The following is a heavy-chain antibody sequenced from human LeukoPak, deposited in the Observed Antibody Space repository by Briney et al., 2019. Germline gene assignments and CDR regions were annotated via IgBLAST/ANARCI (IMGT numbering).Heavy chain of an antibody. D-gene: IGHD3-10*01. V-gene: IGHV3-23*01. CDR1: GITLSNYG. CDR2: ISGSGGST. Sequence: GGSLRLSCAVSGITLSNYGMSWVRQAPGKGLEWVSSISGSGGSTYYADSVKGRFTVSRDNSKNTLYLQMHSLRAEDTAVYFCAKDASGSFTDAFDIWGQGTMVTVSS. CDR3: AKDASGSFTDAFDI. J-gene: IGHJ3*02.